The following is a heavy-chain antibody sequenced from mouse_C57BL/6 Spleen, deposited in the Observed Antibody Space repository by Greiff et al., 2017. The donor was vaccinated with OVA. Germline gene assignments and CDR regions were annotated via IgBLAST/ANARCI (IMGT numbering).Heavy chain of an antibody. Sequence: EVMLVESEGGLVQPGSSMKLSCTASGFTFSDYYMAWVRQVPEKGLEWVANINYDGSSTYYLDSLKSRFIISRDNAKNILYLQMSSLKSEDTATYYCARGPDGYFDVWGTGTTVTVSS. CDR3: ARGPDGYFDV. J-gene: IGHJ1*03. V-gene: IGHV5-16*01. CDR1: GFTFSDYY. CDR2: INYDGSST.